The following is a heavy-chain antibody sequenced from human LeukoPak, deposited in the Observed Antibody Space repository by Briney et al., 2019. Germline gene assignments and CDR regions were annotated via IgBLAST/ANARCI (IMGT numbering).Heavy chain of an antibody. CDR3: ARDLFGELPDY. V-gene: IGHV3-7*01. CDR2: IKQDGSEK. CDR1: GFTFSSYA. D-gene: IGHD3-10*01. Sequence: GGSLRLPCAASGFTFSSYAMSWVRQAPGKGLEWVANIKQDGSEKYYVDSVKGRFTISRDNAKNSLYLQMNSLRAEDTAVYYCARDLFGELPDYWGQGTLVTVSS. J-gene: IGHJ4*02.